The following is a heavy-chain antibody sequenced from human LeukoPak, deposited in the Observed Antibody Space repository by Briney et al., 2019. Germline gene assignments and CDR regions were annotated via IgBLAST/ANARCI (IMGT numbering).Heavy chain of an antibody. J-gene: IGHJ5*02. Sequence: ASVTVSCKASGYTFTSYGISWVRQAPGQGLEWMGWISAYNGNTNYAQKLQGRVTMTTDTSTSTAYMELRSLRSDDTAVYYCTVVPAPNWFDPWGQGTLVTVSS. V-gene: IGHV1-18*01. CDR2: ISAYNGNT. CDR1: GYTFTSYG. D-gene: IGHD2-2*01. CDR3: TVVPAPNWFDP.